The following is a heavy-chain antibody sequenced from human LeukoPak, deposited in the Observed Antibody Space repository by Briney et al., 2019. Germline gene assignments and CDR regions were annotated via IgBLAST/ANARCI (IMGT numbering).Heavy chain of an antibody. V-gene: IGHV3-30*02. CDR3: ARAQYYYDSSGCFDY. CDR2: IRYDGSNN. J-gene: IGHJ4*02. Sequence: GGSLRLSCAASGFTFSSYGMHWVRQAPGKGLEWVAFIRYDGSNNYYADSVKGRFTISRDNSKNTLSLQMNSLRAEDTAVYYCARAQYYYDSSGCFDYWGQGTLVTVSS. CDR1: GFTFSSYG. D-gene: IGHD3-22*01.